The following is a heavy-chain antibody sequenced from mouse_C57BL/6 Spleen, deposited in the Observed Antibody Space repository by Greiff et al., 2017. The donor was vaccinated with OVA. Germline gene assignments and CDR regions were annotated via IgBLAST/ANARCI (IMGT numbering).Heavy chain of an antibody. J-gene: IGHJ3*01. CDR2: IDPSDSET. CDR3: ARSYCEYRGGLAY. V-gene: IGHV1-52*01. CDR1: GYTFTSYW. Sequence: QVQLQQSGAELVRPGSSVKLSCKASGYTFTSYWMHWVKQRPIQGLEWIGNIDPSDSETHYNQKFKAKATLTVDKSSSTAYMQLSSLTSEDSAVYDCARSYCEYRGGLAYWGQGTLVTVSA. D-gene: IGHD2-4*01.